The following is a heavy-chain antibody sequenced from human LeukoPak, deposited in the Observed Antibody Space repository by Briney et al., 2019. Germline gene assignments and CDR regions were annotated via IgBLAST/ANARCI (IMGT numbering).Heavy chain of an antibody. D-gene: IGHD5-12*01. V-gene: IGHV3-21*01. Sequence: GGSLRLSCAASGFTFSSYSMNWVRQAPGRGLEWVSSISSSSSYIYYADSVKGRFTISRDNAKNSLYLQMNSLRAEDTAVYYCARGSSGYDYYFDYWGQGTLVTVSS. J-gene: IGHJ4*02. CDR1: GFTFSSYS. CDR2: ISSSSSYI. CDR3: ARGSSGYDYYFDY.